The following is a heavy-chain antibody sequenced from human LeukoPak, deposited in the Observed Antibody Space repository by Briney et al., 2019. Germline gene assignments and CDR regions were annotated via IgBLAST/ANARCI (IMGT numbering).Heavy chain of an antibody. Sequence: ASVKVSCKASGYTFSNYDINWVRQATGQGLEWMGWMNPNSGGTAYAQKLQGRVTITWDTSINTAYMELISLRSEDTAVYHCARDGSGSYQSDYYYYMDVWGKGTTVTVSS. D-gene: IGHD3-10*01. CDR3: ARDGSGSYQSDYYYYMDV. CDR1: GYTFSNYD. CDR2: MNPNSGGT. J-gene: IGHJ6*03. V-gene: IGHV1-8*03.